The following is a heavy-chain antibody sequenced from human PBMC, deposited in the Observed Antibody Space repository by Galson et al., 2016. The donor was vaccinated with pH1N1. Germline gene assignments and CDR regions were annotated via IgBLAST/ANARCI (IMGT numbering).Heavy chain of an antibody. D-gene: IGHD1-1*01. J-gene: IGHJ4*02. V-gene: IGHV1-18*01. Sequence: SVKVSCKASGYTFTTFGISWVRQAPGKGLEWLGWISTSKGNTKNAQSLLDRVTMTRDTSTSTVFMEPTSLRSDDTALYYCARDQNWNLDYWGQVTLVTVSS. CDR1: GYTFTTFG. CDR3: ARDQNWNLDY. CDR2: ISTSKGNT.